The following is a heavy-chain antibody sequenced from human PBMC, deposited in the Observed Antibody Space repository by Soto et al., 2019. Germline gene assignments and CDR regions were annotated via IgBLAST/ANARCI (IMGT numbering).Heavy chain of an antibody. D-gene: IGHD3-3*01. CDR3: ARADFVRFFGVPHTWFGP. Sequence: ASVKVSCKASGYTFTGYYMHWVRQAPGQGLEWMGWINPNSGGTNYAQKFKGRVTMTRDASISTAYMELSRLRSDDTAVYYCARADFVRFFGVPHTWFGPWGQGTLVTVSS. CDR2: INPNSGGT. J-gene: IGHJ5*02. V-gene: IGHV1-2*02. CDR1: GYTFTGYY.